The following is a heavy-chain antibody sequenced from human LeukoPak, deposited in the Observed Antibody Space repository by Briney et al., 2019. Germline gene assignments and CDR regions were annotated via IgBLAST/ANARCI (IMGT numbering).Heavy chain of an antibody. CDR1: GFRLTDYY. CDR2: IRGDTGDT. V-gene: IGHV1-2*02. D-gene: IGHD6-13*01. CDR3: ARVRGNSCDY. Sequence: GASVTVSCKTSGFRLTDYYFHWVRQAPGQGLEWTGWIRGDTGDTDSPQKFQGRVTMTRDTSMNTAYMELSRLTFDDTAMYFCARVRGNSCDYWGQGTLVTVSS. J-gene: IGHJ4*02.